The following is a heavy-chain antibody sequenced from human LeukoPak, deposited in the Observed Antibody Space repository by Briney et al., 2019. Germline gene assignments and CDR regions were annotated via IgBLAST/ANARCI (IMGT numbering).Heavy chain of an antibody. CDR3: TFNLGSGSYAFDI. V-gene: IGHV4-59*04. CDR1: GGSFGSYD. Sequence: SETLSLTCSVSGGSFGSYDWTWIRQSPGKGLEWIGTIYYSGSTYYNPSLKSRVTISEDTSKNQFSLKLSSVTAADTAVYYCTFNLGSGSYAFDIWGQGTMVTVSS. CDR2: IYYSGST. J-gene: IGHJ3*02. D-gene: IGHD3-10*01.